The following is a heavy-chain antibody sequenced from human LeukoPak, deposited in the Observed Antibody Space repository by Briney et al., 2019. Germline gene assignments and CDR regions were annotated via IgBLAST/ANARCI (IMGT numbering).Heavy chain of an antibody. V-gene: IGHV4-4*07. CDR3: ARDLLMAAGMGATVWFDP. CDR1: GGSINSYY. D-gene: IGHD6-13*01. J-gene: IGHJ5*02. CDR2: IYISDNFYTSGRT. Sequence: PSETLSLTCTVSGGSINSYYWSWVRQPAEKGLEWIGRIYISDNFYTSGRTNYNPSLKSRVTLSLDTSKNQFSLNLTSVTAADTAVYYCARDLLMAAGMGATVWFDPWGQGTLVTVSS.